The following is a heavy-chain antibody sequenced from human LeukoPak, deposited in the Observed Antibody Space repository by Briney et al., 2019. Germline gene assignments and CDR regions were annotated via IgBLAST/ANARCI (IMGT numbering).Heavy chain of an antibody. V-gene: IGHV3-23*01. CDR1: GFTFSSYA. CDR3: AKTPLVIVATTTTFDY. J-gene: IGHJ4*02. CDR2: ISGSGGST. D-gene: IGHD5-12*01. Sequence: PGGSLRLSCAASGFTFSSYAMSWVRQAPGKGLEWVSAISGSGGSTYYADSVKGRFTISRDNSKNTLYLQMNSLRAEDTAVYYYAKTPLVIVATTTTFDYWGQGTLVTVSS.